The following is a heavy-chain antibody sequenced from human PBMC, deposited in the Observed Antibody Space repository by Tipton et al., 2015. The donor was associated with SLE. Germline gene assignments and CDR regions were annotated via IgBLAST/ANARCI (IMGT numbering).Heavy chain of an antibody. Sequence: TLSLTYAVYGGSFSGYYWSWIRQPPGKGLEWIGEINHSGSTNYNPSLKSRVTISVDTSKNQFSLKLSSVTAADTAVYYCARGAPITMAPDAFDIWGQGTMVTVSS. D-gene: IGHD3-10*01. V-gene: IGHV4-34*01. J-gene: IGHJ3*02. CDR1: GGSFSGYY. CDR3: ARGAPITMAPDAFDI. CDR2: INHSGST.